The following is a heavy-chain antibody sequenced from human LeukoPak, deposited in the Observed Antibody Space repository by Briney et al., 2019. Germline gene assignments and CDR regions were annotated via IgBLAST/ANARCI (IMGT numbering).Heavy chain of an antibody. V-gene: IGHV1-69*05. Sequence: ASVKVSCKASGGTFSSYAISWVRQAPGQGLEWMGRIIPIFGTASYAQKFQGRVTMTRDTSTSTVYMELSSLRSEDTAVYYCARDFPSIPDYWGQGTLVTVSS. CDR2: IIPIFGTA. CDR3: ARDFPSIPDY. CDR1: GGTFSSYA. D-gene: IGHD4-11*01. J-gene: IGHJ4*02.